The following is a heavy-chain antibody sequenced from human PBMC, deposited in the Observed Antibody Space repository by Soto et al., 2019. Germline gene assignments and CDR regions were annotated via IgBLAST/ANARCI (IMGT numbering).Heavy chain of an antibody. CDR2: INPNSGGT. V-gene: IGHV1-2*02. CDR3: ARDLAGLVRQDAFDI. J-gene: IGHJ3*02. Sequence: QVQLVQSGGGVKKPGASVRVSCKASGYTFTGHYMYWVRQAPGQALEWMGWINPNSGGTNYTQKFQGRVIMTRVTSISTAYMELSRLRSDDTAVYYCARDLAGLVRQDAFDIWGQGTMVTVSS. D-gene: IGHD2-15*01. CDR1: GYTFTGHY.